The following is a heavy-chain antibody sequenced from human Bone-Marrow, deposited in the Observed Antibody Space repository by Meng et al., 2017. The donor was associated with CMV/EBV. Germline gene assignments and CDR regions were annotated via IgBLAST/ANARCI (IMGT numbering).Heavy chain of an antibody. CDR1: GFTFSSYS. J-gene: IGHJ6*02. CDR3: ARGSCSSTSCSYYYYYGMDV. D-gene: IGHD2-2*01. V-gene: IGHV3-21*05. CDR2: ISSSSSYI. Sequence: GGSLRLSCAASGFTFSSYSMNWVRQAPGKGLEWVSYISSSSSYIYYADSVKGRFTISRDNAKNSLYLQMNSLRAEDTAVYYCARGSCSSTSCSYYYYYGMDVWGQGTTVTVSS.